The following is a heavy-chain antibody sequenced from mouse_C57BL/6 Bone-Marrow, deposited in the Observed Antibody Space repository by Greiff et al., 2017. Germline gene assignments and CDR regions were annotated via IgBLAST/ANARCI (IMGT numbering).Heavy chain of an antibody. Sequence: VQLQQSGAELMKPGASVKLSCKATGYTFTGYWIAWVKQRPGHGLEWIGEILPGSGSTNYNEKFKGKATFTADTASNTAYMQLSSLTTEDSAIYYCARSEITTVVAPYYFDYWGQGTTLTVSS. CDR2: ILPGSGST. J-gene: IGHJ2*01. CDR3: ARSEITTVVAPYYFDY. D-gene: IGHD1-1*01. CDR1: GYTFTGYW. V-gene: IGHV1-9*01.